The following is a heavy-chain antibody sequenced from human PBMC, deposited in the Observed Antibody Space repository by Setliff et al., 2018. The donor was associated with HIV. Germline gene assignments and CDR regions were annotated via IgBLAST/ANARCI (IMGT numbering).Heavy chain of an antibody. J-gene: IGHJ4*02. V-gene: IGHV3-53*01. CDR3: ARGGEYFDY. CDR2: LYGTGGT. D-gene: IGHD4-17*01. CDR1: VTVSSNY. Sequence: GGSLRLSCRVTVSSNYLNWVRQAPGKGLEWVSILYGTGGTYYADSVKGRFTISRDSSKSTLYLQMNSLRAEDTAVYYCARGGEYFDYWGQGTLVTVSS.